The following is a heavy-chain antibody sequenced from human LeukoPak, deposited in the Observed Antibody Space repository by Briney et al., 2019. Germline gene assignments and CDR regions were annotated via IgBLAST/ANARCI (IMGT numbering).Heavy chain of an antibody. V-gene: IGHV3-30*02. J-gene: IGHJ4*02. CDR3: ARDLGNVGYFLDY. Sequence: GGSLRLSCAATGFIFRNYGMHWVRQAPGKGLEWVAFIRSDGSSGYYADSVKGRFTISRDNSKNTLYLQMNSLRAEDTAVYYCARDLGNVGYFLDYRGQGTLVTVSS. CDR1: GFIFRNYG. CDR2: IRSDGSSG. D-gene: IGHD3-22*01.